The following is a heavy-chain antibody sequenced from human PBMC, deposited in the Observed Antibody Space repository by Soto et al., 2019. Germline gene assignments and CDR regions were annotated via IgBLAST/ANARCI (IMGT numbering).Heavy chain of an antibody. J-gene: IGHJ4*02. CDR3: ARHGNYGLFDY. D-gene: IGHD1-7*01. CDR2: IYYNGNT. V-gene: IGHV4-59*08. Sequence: TSETLSLTCTVSGGSITNHYWSWIRQPPGKGPESIGYIYYNGNTNYNPSLMGRVTMSLDTSKNQFSLKLSSVTAADTAVYYCARHGNYGLFDYWGQGTLVTVSS. CDR1: GGSITNHY.